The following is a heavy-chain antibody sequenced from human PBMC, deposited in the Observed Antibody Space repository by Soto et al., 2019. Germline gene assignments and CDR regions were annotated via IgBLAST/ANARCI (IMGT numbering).Heavy chain of an antibody. CDR3: ARYIVVVPAAIEGSFDP. CDR1: CGSISSGGYY. CDR2: IYYSGST. V-gene: IGHV4-31*03. J-gene: IGHJ5*02. D-gene: IGHD2-2*02. Sequence: SETLSLTCTVSCGSISSGGYYWSWIRQHPGKGLEWIGYIYYSGSTYYNPSLKSRVTISVDTSKNQFSLKLSSVTAADTAVYYCARYIVVVPAAIEGSFDPWGQGTLVTVSS.